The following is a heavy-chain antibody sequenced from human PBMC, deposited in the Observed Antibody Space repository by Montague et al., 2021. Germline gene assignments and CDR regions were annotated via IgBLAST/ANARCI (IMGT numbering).Heavy chain of an antibody. CDR2: ITSGGST. J-gene: IGHJ4*02. CDR3: VRDQVDYYDSPGDDFDY. CDR1: GFPFSSYA. D-gene: IGHD3-22*01. Sequence: SLRLSCAASGFPFSSYAMSWVRQAPGKGLKWVSSITSGGSTYYADSVTGRFIISRDNAENTLSLQMNSLRADDTAVYYCVRDQVDYYDSPGDDFDYWGQGTLVTVSS. V-gene: IGHV3-23*01.